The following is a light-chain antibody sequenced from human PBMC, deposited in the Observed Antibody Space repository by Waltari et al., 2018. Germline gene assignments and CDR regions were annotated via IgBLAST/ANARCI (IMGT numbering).Light chain of an antibody. CDR1: SSNIGSNY. CDR3: AAWDDSLSGPV. Sequence: QSVLTQPPSASGTPGQRVTISCSGSSSNIGSNYVYWYQQLPGTAPKLLIYRNNQRRSGVPDRFSGSKSGPSASLAISGLRSEDEADYYCAAWDDSLSGPVFGGGTKLTVL. J-gene: IGLJ3*02. CDR2: RNN. V-gene: IGLV1-47*01.